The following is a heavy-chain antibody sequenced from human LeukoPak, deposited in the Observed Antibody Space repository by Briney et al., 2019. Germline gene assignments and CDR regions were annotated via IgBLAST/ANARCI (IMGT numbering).Heavy chain of an antibody. J-gene: IGHJ5*02. CDR3: ARAFALGGAMVTSYWFDP. CDR2: INPNSGGT. D-gene: IGHD5-18*01. V-gene: IGHV1-2*02. Sequence: ASVKVSCKASGYTFTGYYMHWVRQAPGQGLEWMGWINPNSGGTNYAQKFQGRVTMTRDTSISTAYMELSRPRSDDTAVYYCARAFALGGAMVTSYWFDPWGQGTLVTVSS. CDR1: GYTFTGYY.